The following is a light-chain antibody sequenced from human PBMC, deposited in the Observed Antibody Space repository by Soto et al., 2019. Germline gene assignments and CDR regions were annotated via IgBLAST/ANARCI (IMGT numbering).Light chain of an antibody. V-gene: IGKV3-15*01. CDR3: QQYNNWPPIT. CDR2: YAS. CDR1: QSVSNN. J-gene: IGKJ5*01. Sequence: EIMMTQSPATLSVSPGERATLSCRASQSVSNNLAWYQQKPGQAPRLLIYYASTRATGIPVRFSGSGSGTECTLTISSLQSEDFALYYCQQYNNWPPITFGQGTRLEIK.